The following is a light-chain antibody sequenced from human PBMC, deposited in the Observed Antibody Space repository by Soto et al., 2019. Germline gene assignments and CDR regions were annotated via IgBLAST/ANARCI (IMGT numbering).Light chain of an antibody. CDR3: QQSTT. CDR2: DAS. V-gene: IGKV1-5*01. CDR1: QRIANW. Sequence: DIQMTQSPSTLSASVGDRVTITCRTSQRIANWLAWYQQKPGKAPKRLIYDASTLGSGVPSRFSGSGSGTEFTLTISSLQPDDFATYYCQQSTTFGQGTKVEIK. J-gene: IGKJ1*01.